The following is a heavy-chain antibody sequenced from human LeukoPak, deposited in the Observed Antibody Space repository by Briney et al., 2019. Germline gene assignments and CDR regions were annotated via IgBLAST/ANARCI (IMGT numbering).Heavy chain of an antibody. CDR1: GFTFSSYW. CDR3: ARDLLRYFDWFDP. J-gene: IGHJ5*02. V-gene: IGHV3-7*01. Sequence: GGSLRLSCAASGFTFSSYWMSWVRQAPGKGLEWVANIKQDGSEKYYVDSVKGRFTISRDNAKNSLYLQMNSLRAEDTAVYYCARDLLRYFDWFDPWGQGTLVTVSS. CDR2: IKQDGSEK. D-gene: IGHD3-9*01.